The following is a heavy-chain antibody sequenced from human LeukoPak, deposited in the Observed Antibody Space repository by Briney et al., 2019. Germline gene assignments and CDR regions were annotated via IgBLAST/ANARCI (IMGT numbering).Heavy chain of an antibody. J-gene: IGHJ3*02. CDR2: IYYSGST. V-gene: IGHV4-30-4*01. D-gene: IGHD3-10*01. Sequence: SQTLSPTCTVSGGSISSGDYYWSWIRQPPGKGLEWIGYIYYSGSTYYNPSLKSRVTISVDTSKNQFSLKLSSVTAADTAVYYCARARREMVRGVIIPDAFDIWGQGTMVTVSS. CDR3: ARARREMVRGVIIPDAFDI. CDR1: GGSISSGDYY.